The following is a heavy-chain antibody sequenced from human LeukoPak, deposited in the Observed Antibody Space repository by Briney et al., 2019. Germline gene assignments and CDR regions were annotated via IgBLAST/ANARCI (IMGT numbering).Heavy chain of an antibody. D-gene: IGHD2-2*01. CDR2: IIPLFGTA. CDR3: ARGSLFLDVVLVPATIGWFDP. Sequence: SVKVSCKASGGTFSTYAISWVRQAPGQGLEWLGGIIPLFGTADYAQKFQGRVTITADESTSTAYMELSSLRSEDTAVYYCARGSLFLDVVLVPATIGWFDPWGQGTLVTVSS. J-gene: IGHJ5*02. V-gene: IGHV1-69*13. CDR1: GGTFSTYA.